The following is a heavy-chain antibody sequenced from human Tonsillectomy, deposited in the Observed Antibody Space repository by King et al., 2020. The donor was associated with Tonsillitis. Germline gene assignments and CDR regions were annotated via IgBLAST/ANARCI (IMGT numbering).Heavy chain of an antibody. CDR2: IDWDDDK. CDR1: GFSLSTSGMR. CDR3: ARGIVGATAGDAFDI. J-gene: IGHJ3*02. Sequence: VTLKESGPALVKPTQTLTLTCTFSGFSLSTSGMRVSWIRQPPGKALEWLARIDWDDDKFYSTSLRTRLTISKDTSKNQVVLTMTNMDPVDTATYYCARGIVGATAGDAFDIWGQGTMVTVSS. V-gene: IGHV2-70*04. D-gene: IGHD1-26*01.